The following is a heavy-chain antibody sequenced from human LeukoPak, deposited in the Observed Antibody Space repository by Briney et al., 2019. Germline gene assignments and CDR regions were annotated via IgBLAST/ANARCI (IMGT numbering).Heavy chain of an antibody. V-gene: IGHV4-38-2*02. CDR3: ARVPLSGKDFGGVDY. D-gene: IGHD1-26*01. CDR2: IYHSGST. Sequence: SETLSLTCTVSGYSISSGYYWGWIRQPPGKGLEWIGSIYHSGSTYYNPSLKSRVTISVDTSKNQFSLKLSSVTAADTAVYYCARVPLSGKDFGGVDYWGQGTLVTVSS. J-gene: IGHJ4*02. CDR1: GYSISSGYY.